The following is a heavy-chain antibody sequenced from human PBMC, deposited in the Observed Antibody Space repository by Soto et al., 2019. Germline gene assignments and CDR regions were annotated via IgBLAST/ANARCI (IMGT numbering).Heavy chain of an antibody. J-gene: IGHJ6*02. CDR2: ISSSSRYI. CDR3: ARNGIVVVVAATPYYYGMDV. V-gene: IGHV3-21*01. D-gene: IGHD2-15*01. Sequence: EVQLVESGGGLVKPGGSLRLSCAASGFTFSSYSMNWVRQAPGQGLEWVSSISSSSRYIYYADSVKGRFTISPDNAKNSLYLQMNSLRAEDTAVYYCARNGIVVVVAATPYYYGMDVWGQGTTVTVSS. CDR1: GFTFSSYS.